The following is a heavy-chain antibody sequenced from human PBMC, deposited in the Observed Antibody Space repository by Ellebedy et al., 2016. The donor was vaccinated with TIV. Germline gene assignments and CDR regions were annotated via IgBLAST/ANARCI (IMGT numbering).Heavy chain of an antibody. CDR2: IYPGDSDT. V-gene: IGHV5-51*01. D-gene: IGHD5-24*01. CDR1: GYSFSTYW. CDR3: ARHWKSSWGYNDDDAFDI. Sequence: GESLKISXKASGYSFSTYWIGWVRQMPGKGLEWMGIIYPGDSDTRYRPSFQGQVTISADKSISTAYLQWSSLKASDTAMYYCARHWKSSWGYNDDDAFDIWGQGTMVTVSS. J-gene: IGHJ3*02.